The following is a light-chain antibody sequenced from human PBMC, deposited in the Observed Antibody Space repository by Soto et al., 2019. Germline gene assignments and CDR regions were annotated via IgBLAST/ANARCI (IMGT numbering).Light chain of an antibody. CDR1: SSNIGSNT. V-gene: IGLV1-44*01. Sequence: QSVLTQPPSASGTPGQRVTISCSGSSSNIGSNTVNWYQQLPGTAPKLLIYSNNQRPSVVPDRFSGSKSGTSASLAISGLQSEDEADFYCAAWDDSLNVPVYVFGTGTKVTVL. J-gene: IGLJ1*01. CDR2: SNN. CDR3: AAWDDSLNVPVYV.